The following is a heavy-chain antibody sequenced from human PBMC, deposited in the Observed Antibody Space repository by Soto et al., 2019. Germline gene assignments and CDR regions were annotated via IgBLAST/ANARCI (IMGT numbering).Heavy chain of an antibody. Sequence: GGSLRLSCAASGFTVSSNYMSWVRQAPGKGLEWVSVIYSGGSTYYADSVKGRFTISRDNSKNTLYLQMNSLRAEDTAVYYCASGPRWLVPLQYYYYGMDVWGQGTTVTVSS. J-gene: IGHJ6*02. D-gene: IGHD6-19*01. V-gene: IGHV3-53*01. CDR2: IYSGGST. CDR3: ASGPRWLVPLQYYYYGMDV. CDR1: GFTVSSNY.